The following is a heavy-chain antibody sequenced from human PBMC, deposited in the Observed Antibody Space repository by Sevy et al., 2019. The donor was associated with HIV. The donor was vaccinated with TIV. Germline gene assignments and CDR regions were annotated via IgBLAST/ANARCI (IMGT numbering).Heavy chain of an antibody. V-gene: IGHV1-8*03. J-gene: IGHJ5*02. CDR1: GYTFTSYD. Sequence: ASVKVSCKASGYTFTSYDINWVRQATGQGLEWMGWMNPNSGNTGYAQKFQGRVTITRNTSISTAYMELSSLRSEDTAVYYCARGYYGSGSYSNWFDPWGQGTLVTVSS. CDR2: MNPNSGNT. D-gene: IGHD3-10*01. CDR3: ARGYYGSGSYSNWFDP.